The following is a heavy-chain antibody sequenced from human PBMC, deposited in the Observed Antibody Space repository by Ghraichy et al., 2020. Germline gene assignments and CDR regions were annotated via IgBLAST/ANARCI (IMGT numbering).Heavy chain of an antibody. D-gene: IGHD3-10*01. J-gene: IGHJ4*02. Sequence: GESLNISCAASGFTFTNYAMNWVRQAPGKGLEWVSGISGSGGSIYYPDSVKGRLTISRDNSKNTMYLQMNSLTADDTALYYCAKAMVRGVNVVYDIDYWGQGTLVTVSS. CDR3: AKAMVRGVNVVYDIDY. CDR2: ISGSGGSI. CDR1: GFTFTNYA. V-gene: IGHV3-23*01.